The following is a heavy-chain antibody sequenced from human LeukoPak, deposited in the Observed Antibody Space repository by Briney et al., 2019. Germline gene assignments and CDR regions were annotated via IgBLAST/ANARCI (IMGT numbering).Heavy chain of an antibody. CDR1: GYTFTSYG. Sequence: ASVKVSCKASGYTFTSYGISWVRQAPGQGLEWMGWINPNSGGTNYAQKFQGRVTMTRDTSISTAYMELSRLRSDDTAVYYCARRDGYPIDAFDIWGQGTMVTVSS. V-gene: IGHV1-2*02. D-gene: IGHD5-24*01. CDR2: INPNSGGT. CDR3: ARRDGYPIDAFDI. J-gene: IGHJ3*02.